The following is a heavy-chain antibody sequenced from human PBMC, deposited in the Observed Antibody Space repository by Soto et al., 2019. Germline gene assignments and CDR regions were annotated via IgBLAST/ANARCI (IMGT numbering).Heavy chain of an antibody. Sequence: QRLSCAASGFTFSSYGMHWVRQAPGKGLEWVAVIWYDGSNKYYADSVKGRFTISRDNSKNTLYLQMNSLRAEDTAVYYCARDRAVADNYDAFDIWGQGTMVTVSS. CDR2: IWYDGSNK. CDR1: GFTFSSYG. V-gene: IGHV3-33*01. CDR3: ARDRAVADNYDAFDI. J-gene: IGHJ3*02. D-gene: IGHD6-19*01.